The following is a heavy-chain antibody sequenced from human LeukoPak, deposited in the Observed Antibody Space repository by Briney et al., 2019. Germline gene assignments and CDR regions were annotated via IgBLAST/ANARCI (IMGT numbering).Heavy chain of an antibody. V-gene: IGHV1-58*01. CDR1: GFTFPSSG. D-gene: IGHD6-6*01. J-gene: IGHJ6*02. CDR2: IVVGSGNT. CDR3: AAVGWEYSSSPLPMDV. Sequence: SVKVSCKASGFTFPSSGVQWVRQARGQRLEWIGWIVVGSGNTNYAQKFQERVTITRDMFTSTAYMELSSLRSEDTAVYYCAAVGWEYSSSPLPMDVWGQGTTVTVSS.